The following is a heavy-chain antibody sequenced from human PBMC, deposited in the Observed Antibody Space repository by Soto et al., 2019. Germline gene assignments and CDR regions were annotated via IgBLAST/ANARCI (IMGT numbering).Heavy chain of an antibody. Sequence: PSETLSLTCSVSAGSFSGYYWSWIRQPPGKGLEWIGYTRYSESTSYNPSLMSRLILSVDTSNNQFSLKLSSVTAADTAVYYCARHDLRGGAYDSWGQGTLVTVSS. D-gene: IGHD3-10*01. V-gene: IGHV4-59*08. J-gene: IGHJ4*02. CDR3: ARHDLRGGAYDS. CDR2: TRYSEST. CDR1: AGSFSGYY.